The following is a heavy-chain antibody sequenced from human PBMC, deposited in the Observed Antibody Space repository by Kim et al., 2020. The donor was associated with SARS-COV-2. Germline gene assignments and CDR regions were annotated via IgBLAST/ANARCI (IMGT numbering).Heavy chain of an antibody. Sequence: GESLKISCKGPGYNFPSYWIGWVRQMPGKGLEWMGIIYPGDSDTGYSPSFQGQVTISADKSTTTAYLQWSSLNASDTAMYYCARSAGPYDYYFDYWGQGT. CDR1: GYNFPSYW. CDR2: IYPGDSDT. V-gene: IGHV5-51*01. J-gene: IGHJ4*02. D-gene: IGHD3-16*01. CDR3: ARSAGPYDYYFDY.